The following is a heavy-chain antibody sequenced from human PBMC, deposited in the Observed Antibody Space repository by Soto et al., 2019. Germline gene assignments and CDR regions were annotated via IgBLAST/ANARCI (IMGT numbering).Heavy chain of an antibody. Sequence: SETLSLTCTVSGGSISSGGYYWSWIRQHPGKGLEWIGYIYYSGSTYYNPSLKSRVTISVDTSKNQFSLKLSSVTAADTAVYYCAREGMVVNDFDYWGQGTLVTVSS. CDR1: GGSISSGGYY. CDR2: IYYSGST. J-gene: IGHJ4*02. D-gene: IGHD2-15*01. CDR3: AREGMVVNDFDY. V-gene: IGHV4-31*03.